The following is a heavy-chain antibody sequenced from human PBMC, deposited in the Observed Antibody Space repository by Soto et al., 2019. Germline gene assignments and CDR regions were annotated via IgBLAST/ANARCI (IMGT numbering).Heavy chain of an antibody. Sequence: EVQLVESGGGLIQPGGSLRLSCAASGFTVGNNYMCWVRQAPGKGLEWVSFMYSGGTTYYTDSVKGRFTISRDSATNTLYLQMNSLSVEDTAVYYCARGAAGTATIGGGQGALVTVSS. D-gene: IGHD5-12*01. CDR2: MYSGGTT. CDR1: GFTVGNNY. V-gene: IGHV3-53*01. CDR3: ARGAAGTATIG. J-gene: IGHJ4*02.